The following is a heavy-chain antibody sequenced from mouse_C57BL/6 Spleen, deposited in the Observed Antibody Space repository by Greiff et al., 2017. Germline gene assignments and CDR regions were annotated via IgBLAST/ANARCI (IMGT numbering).Heavy chain of an antibody. CDR3: ARWGGKEPYWYFDV. Sequence: QVQLQQPGAELVRPGSSVKLSCKASGYTFTSYWMHWVKQRPLQGLEWIGNIDPSDSDTHYNQKFKDKATLTVDKASSTAYMQLSSLTSEDSAVYYCARWGGKEPYWYFDVWGTGTTVTVSS. D-gene: IGHD1-3*01. J-gene: IGHJ1*03. CDR1: GYTFTSYW. CDR2: IDPSDSDT. V-gene: IGHV1-52*01.